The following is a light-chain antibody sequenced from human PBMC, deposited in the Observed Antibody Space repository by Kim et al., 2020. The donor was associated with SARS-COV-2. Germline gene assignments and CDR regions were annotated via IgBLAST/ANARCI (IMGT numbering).Light chain of an antibody. V-gene: IGKV3-15*01. CDR1: QSIRAD. J-gene: IGKJ1*01. CDR3: QQYNYWPPWT. CDR2: DAS. Sequence: PPGERATLSCRASQSIRADLAWYQQKSGQAPRLLIYDASTRATGVPARFTGSGSGTDFTLTINGLQSEDFAMYYCQQYNYWPPWTFGQGTKVDIK.